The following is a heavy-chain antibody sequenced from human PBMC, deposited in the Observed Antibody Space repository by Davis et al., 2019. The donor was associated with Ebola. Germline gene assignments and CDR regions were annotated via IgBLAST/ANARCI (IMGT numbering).Heavy chain of an antibody. CDR2: IYYSGST. Sequence: SETLSLTCAVSGGSISSGGYSWSWIRQPPGKGLEWIGYIYYSGSTYYNPSLKSRVTISVDTSKNQFSLKLSSVTAADTAVYYCARDPYYDSSGYPGGYWGQGTLVTVSS. D-gene: IGHD3-22*01. V-gene: IGHV4-30-4*07. CDR1: GGSISSGGYS. CDR3: ARDPYYDSSGYPGGY. J-gene: IGHJ4*02.